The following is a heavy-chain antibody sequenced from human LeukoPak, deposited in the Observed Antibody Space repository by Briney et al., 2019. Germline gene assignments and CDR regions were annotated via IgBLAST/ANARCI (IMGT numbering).Heavy chain of an antibody. Sequence: GGSLRLSCAASGFTFSSYGMSWVRQAPGKGLEWVSYISISTSSIYYADSVKGRFTISRDNAKNSLYLQMNSLRAEDTAVYYCAREPTYSSSWYTNCDYWGQGTLVTVSS. CDR2: ISISTSSI. D-gene: IGHD6-13*01. CDR1: GFTFSSYG. V-gene: IGHV3-48*01. CDR3: AREPTYSSSWYTNCDY. J-gene: IGHJ4*02.